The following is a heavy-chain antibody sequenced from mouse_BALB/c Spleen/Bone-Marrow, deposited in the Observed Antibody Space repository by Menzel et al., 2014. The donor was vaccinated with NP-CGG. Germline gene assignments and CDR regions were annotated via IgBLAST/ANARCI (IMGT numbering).Heavy chain of an antibody. V-gene: IGHV2-2*01. CDR2: IWSGGST. CDR1: GFSLTSYG. J-gene: IGHJ3*01. CDR3: AREYYGRAWFAY. Sequence: VNVVESGPGLVQPSQSLSITCTVSGFSLTSYGVHWVRQSPGKGLEWLGAIWSGGSTDYNAAFISSLSITKDNSKSHVFFKMNSLQAYDTAIYYWAREYYGRAWFAYWGRGTLVTVSA. D-gene: IGHD1-1*01.